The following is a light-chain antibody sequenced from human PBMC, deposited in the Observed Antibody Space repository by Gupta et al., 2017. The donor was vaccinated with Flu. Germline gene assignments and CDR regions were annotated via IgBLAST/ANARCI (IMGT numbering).Light chain of an antibody. J-gene: IGKJ3*01. CDR2: AAS. V-gene: IGKV1-39*01. Sequence: DIQMTQSPSSLSASVGDRVTITCRASQSISSYLNWYQQKPGKAPKLLIYAASSLQSGVPSRFSGSGSGTDFTLTISSLQPEDFATYYCQQIYSTPQFTFGHGTKVDIK. CDR3: QQIYSTPQFT. CDR1: QSISSY.